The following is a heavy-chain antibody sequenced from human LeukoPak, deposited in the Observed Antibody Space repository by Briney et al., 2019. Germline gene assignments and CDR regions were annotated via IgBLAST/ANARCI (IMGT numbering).Heavy chain of an antibody. CDR2: FDPKDGAT. Sequence: ASVKVSCKVSGHTLTELSMHWVRQAPGKGLEWMGGFDPKDGATIYTQKFQGRVTMTEDTSTDTAYMELSSLRSEDTAVYYCATRYCSGGDCYSWFDPWGQGTLVTVSS. CDR3: ATRYCSGGDCYSWFDP. J-gene: IGHJ5*02. CDR1: GHTLTELS. D-gene: IGHD2-15*01. V-gene: IGHV1-24*01.